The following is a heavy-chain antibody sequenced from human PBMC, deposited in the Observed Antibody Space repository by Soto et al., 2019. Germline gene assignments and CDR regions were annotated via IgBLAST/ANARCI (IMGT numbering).Heavy chain of an antibody. CDR2: INTDGSDT. CDR3: AIRASYYDSSGYFDY. Sequence: PGGSLRLSCAASGFTFSSDWMHWVRQAPGKGLVWVSRINTDGSDTSYADSVKGRFTISRDNAKNTLYLQMNSLRAEDTAVYYCAIRASYYDSSGYFDYWGQGTLVNVSS. V-gene: IGHV3-74*01. J-gene: IGHJ4*02. D-gene: IGHD3-22*01. CDR1: GFTFSSDW.